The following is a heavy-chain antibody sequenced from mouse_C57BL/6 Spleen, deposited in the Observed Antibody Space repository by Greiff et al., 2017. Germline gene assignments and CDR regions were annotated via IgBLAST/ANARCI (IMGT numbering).Heavy chain of an antibody. D-gene: IGHD1-1*01. CDR2: ISYSGST. V-gene: IGHV3-1*01. CDR3: ARENYGSSYFDF. J-gene: IGHJ2*01. CDR1: GYSITSGYD. Sequence: DVKLQESGPGMVKPSQSLSLTCTVTGYSITSGYDWHWIRHFPGNKLEWMGYISYSGSTNYNPSLKSRISITHDTSKNHFFLKLNSVTTEDTATYYCARENYGSSYFDFWGQGTTLTVSS.